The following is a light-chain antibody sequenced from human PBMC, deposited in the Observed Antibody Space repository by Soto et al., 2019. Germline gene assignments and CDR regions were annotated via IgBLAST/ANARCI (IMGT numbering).Light chain of an antibody. CDR3: QSYDSSLSGWV. CDR1: SSNIGARYD. V-gene: IGLV1-40*01. Sequence: QAVVTQPPSMSGAPGQRVTISCTGSSSNIGARYDVHWYQQVPGTAPKLLIYANINRPSGVPDRFSGSKSGTSASLAITGLQAEDEADYYCQSYDSSLSGWVFGGGTKVTVL. CDR2: ANI. J-gene: IGLJ3*02.